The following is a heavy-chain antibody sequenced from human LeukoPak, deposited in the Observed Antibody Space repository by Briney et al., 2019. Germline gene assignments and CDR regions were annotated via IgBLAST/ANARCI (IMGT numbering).Heavy chain of an antibody. CDR1: GFTFSSYG. D-gene: IGHD3-10*01. Sequence: SLRLSCTASGFTFSSYGMHWVRQAPGKGLEWVAVIWYDGSNNYYADSVKGRFTISRDNSKNTLYLQMNSLRAEDTAVYYCARDLSWFGEFAYWGQGTLVTVSS. V-gene: IGHV3-33*01. J-gene: IGHJ4*02. CDR3: ARDLSWFGEFAY. CDR2: IWYDGSNN.